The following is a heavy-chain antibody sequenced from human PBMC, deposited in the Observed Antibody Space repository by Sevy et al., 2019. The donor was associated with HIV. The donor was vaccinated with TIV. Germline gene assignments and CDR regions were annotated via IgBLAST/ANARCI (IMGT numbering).Heavy chain of an antibody. CDR3: ARGGYHYGSQIFDY. Sequence: SESLSLTCTVSGGSISSGDYYWSWIRQPPGKGLEWIGYIHYSAITHYNPSLKSRPTISVDTSKNQFSLNLSSVTAADTAVYYCARGGYHYGSQIFDYWGHGTLVTVSS. CDR1: GGSISSGDYY. CDR2: IHYSAIT. D-gene: IGHD5-18*01. V-gene: IGHV4-30-4*01. J-gene: IGHJ4*01.